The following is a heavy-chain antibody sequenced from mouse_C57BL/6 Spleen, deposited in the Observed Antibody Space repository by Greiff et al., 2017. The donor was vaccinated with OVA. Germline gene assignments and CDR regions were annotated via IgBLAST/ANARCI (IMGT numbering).Heavy chain of an antibody. CDR2: LYPGSGNT. J-gene: IGHJ4*01. CDR1: GYTFTDYY. D-gene: IGHD2-4*01. CDR3: ARGGLGGAKDD. V-gene: IGHV1-76*01. Sequence: QVQLQQSGAELVRPGASVKLSCKASGYTFTDYYINWVKQRPGQGLEWIARLYPGSGNTYYNEKFKGKATLTADKSSSTAYMQLSSLTSEDSAVYVCARGGLGGAKDDWGQGTSVTVSS.